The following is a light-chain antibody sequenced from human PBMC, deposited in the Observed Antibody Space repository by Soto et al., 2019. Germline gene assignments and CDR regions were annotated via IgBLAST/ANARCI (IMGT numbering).Light chain of an antibody. Sequence: QSVLTQPASVSGSPGQSITISCTGTSSDVGGYNLVSWYQQHPGKAPKLMIYEGSSRPSGVSNRFSGSRSGNTASRTISGLQAEDEDDYYCCSYAGSSTVVFGGGTQLTVL. CDR2: EGS. V-gene: IGLV2-23*01. J-gene: IGLJ2*01. CDR1: SSDVGGYNL. CDR3: CSYAGSSTVV.